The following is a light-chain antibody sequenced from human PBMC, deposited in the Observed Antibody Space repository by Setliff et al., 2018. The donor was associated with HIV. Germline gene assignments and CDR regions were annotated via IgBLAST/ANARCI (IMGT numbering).Light chain of an antibody. J-gene: IGLJ1*01. CDR3: CSYAGSYTHV. V-gene: IGLV2-11*01. CDR2: DVT. Sequence: QSALTQPASVSGSPGQSITIPCTGTSSDVGGYKYVSWYQQHPGKAPRLMIYDVTKRPSGVPDRFSGSKSGNTASLTISGLQAEDEAEYYCCSYAGSYTHVFGTGTKGTVL. CDR1: SSDVGGYKY.